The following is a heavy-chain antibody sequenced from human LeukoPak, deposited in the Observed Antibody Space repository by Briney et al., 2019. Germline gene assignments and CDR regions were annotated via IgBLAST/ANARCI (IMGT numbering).Heavy chain of an antibody. J-gene: IGHJ4*02. CDR3: ARSFSPGDFDY. V-gene: IGHV1-69*13. D-gene: IGHD1-14*01. CDR1: GGTFSIYA. CDR2: IIPIFGTA. Sequence: ASVKVSCKASGGTFSIYAISWVRQAPGQGLEWMGGIIPIFGTANYAQKFQGRVTITADESTSTAYMELSSLRSEDTAVYYCARSFSPGDFDYWGQGTLVTVSS.